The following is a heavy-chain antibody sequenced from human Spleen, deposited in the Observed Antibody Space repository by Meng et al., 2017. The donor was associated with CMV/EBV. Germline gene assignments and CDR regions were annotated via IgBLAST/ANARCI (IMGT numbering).Heavy chain of an antibody. J-gene: IGHJ4*02. CDR1: GFIFSTYA. D-gene: IGHD1-14*01. Sequence: GESLKISCAASGFIFSTYAMTWVRQAPGKGLEWVANIKQDGSEKYYVDSVKGRFTISRDNAKNSLYLQMNSLRAEDSAVYYCARAIFPHSISYAAINFDYWGQGTLVTVSS. CDR3: ARAIFPHSISYAAINFDY. CDR2: IKQDGSEK. V-gene: IGHV3-7*01.